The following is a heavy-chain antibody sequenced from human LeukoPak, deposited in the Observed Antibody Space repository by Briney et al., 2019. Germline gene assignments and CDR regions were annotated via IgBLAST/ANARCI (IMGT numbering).Heavy chain of an antibody. Sequence: ASVKVSCKASGYIFTDFYMHWVRQAPGQGLEWMGWINPNSADTNYAQKFQGRVTMTRDTSISTACMELSRLRSDDTAVYYCARVGSDSSGWRRFDYWGQGTLVTVSS. CDR3: ARVGSDSSGWRRFDY. CDR2: INPNSADT. CDR1: GYIFTDFY. J-gene: IGHJ4*02. V-gene: IGHV1-2*02. D-gene: IGHD6-19*01.